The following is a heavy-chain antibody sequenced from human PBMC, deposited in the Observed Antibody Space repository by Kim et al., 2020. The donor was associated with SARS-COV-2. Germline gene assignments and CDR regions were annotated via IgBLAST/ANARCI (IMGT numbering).Heavy chain of an antibody. J-gene: IGHJ5*02. D-gene: IGHD1-7*01. CDR3: VRGGISGTTRFDT. CDR2: IRGEGIHM. V-gene: IGHV3-74*01. Sequence: GGALRLSCAASGFTFSSYWMHWGRQAPGKGLVWVTRIRGEGIHMSYADSVEGRFTISRDNVKNTLYLQMNSLRDEDTAVYHCVRGGISGTTRFDTWGQGTLVTVSS. CDR1: GFTFSSYW.